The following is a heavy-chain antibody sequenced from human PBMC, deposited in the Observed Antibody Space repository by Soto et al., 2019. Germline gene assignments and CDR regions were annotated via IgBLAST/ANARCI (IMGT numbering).Heavy chain of an antibody. V-gene: IGHV3-23*01. CDR1: GFTFSSYA. Sequence: VQLLESGGGLVQPGGSLRLSCAASGFTFSSYAMSWVRQAPGKGLEWVSAISGSGGSTYYADSVKGRFTISRDNSKNTLYLQMNSLRAEDTAVYYCANLVVVVAATEDDAFDIWGQGTMVTVSS. CDR2: ISGSGGST. CDR3: ANLVVVVAATEDDAFDI. D-gene: IGHD2-15*01. J-gene: IGHJ3*02.